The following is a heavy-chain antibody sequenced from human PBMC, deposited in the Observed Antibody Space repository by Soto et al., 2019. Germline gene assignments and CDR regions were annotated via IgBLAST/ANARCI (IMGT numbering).Heavy chain of an antibody. V-gene: IGHV1-2*04. D-gene: IGHD3-3*01. Sequence: GASVKVSCKASGYTFTGYYMHWVRQAPGQGLAWMGWINPNSGGTNYAQKFQGWVTMTRDTSISTAYMELSRLRSDDTAVYYCARGPHVLRFLEWLSPPIDYWGQGTLVTSPQ. CDR3: ARGPHVLRFLEWLSPPIDY. J-gene: IGHJ4*02. CDR2: INPNSGGT. CDR1: GYTFTGYY.